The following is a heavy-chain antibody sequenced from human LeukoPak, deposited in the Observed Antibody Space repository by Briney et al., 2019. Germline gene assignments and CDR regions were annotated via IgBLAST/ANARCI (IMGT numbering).Heavy chain of an antibody. CDR3: ARLNAVVTAIVDY. CDR2: ISYTGTT. D-gene: IGHD2-21*02. V-gene: IGHV4-31*03. CDR1: GGSISSGGYY. J-gene: IGHJ4*02. Sequence: PSETLSLTCTVSGGSISSGGYYWSWIRQYPGEGLEWIGYISYTGTTYYNPPLKSRSPISVDTSKNQFSLQLSSVTAADTAIYYCARLNAVVTAIVDYWGQGTLVSVTS.